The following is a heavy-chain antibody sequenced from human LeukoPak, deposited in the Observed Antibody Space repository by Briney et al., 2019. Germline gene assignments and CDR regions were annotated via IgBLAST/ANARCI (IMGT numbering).Heavy chain of an antibody. J-gene: IGHJ4*02. V-gene: IGHV4-39*07. CDR3: ARDFRVLYSSSWYFDY. CDR1: GGSISSSSYY. Sequence: SETLSLTCTVSGGSISSSSYYWGWIRQPPGKGLEWIGSIYYSGSTYYNPSLKSRVTISVDTSKNQFSLKLSSVTAADTAVYYCARDFRVLYSSSWYFDYWGQGTLVTVSS. D-gene: IGHD6-13*01. CDR2: IYYSGST.